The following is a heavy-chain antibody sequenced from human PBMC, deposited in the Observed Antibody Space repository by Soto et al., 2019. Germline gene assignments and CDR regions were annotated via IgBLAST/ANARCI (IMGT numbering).Heavy chain of an antibody. CDR3: ARVASGITMVRGTPNWFDP. D-gene: IGHD3-10*01. J-gene: IGHJ5*02. CDR2: ISAYNGNT. Sequence: ASVKVSCKASGYTFTSYGISWVRQAPGQGLEWMGWISAYNGNTNYAQKLQGRVTMTRDTSTSTVYMELSSLRSEDTAVYYCARVASGITMVRGTPNWFDPWGQGTLVTVSS. CDR1: GYTFTSYG. V-gene: IGHV1-18*01.